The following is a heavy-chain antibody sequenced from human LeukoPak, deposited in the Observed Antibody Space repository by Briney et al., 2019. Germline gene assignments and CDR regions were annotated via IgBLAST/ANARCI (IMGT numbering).Heavy chain of an antibody. CDR2: IYYSGST. CDR1: GGSISSGDYY. V-gene: IGHV4-30-4*08. J-gene: IGHJ3*02. Sequence: SETLSLTCTVSGGSISSGDYYWSWIRQPPGKGLEWIGYIYYSGSTYYNPSLKSRVTISVDTSKNQFSLKLSSVTAADTAVYYCARDTLIGEYAFDIWGQGTMVTVSS. CDR3: ARDTLIGEYAFDI. D-gene: IGHD3-10*01.